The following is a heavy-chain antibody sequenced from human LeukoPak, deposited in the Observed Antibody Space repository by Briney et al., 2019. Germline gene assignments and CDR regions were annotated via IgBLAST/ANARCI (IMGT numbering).Heavy chain of an antibody. Sequence: SETLSLTCTVSGGSISSYYWSWIRQPPGKGLEWIGYIYYSGSTNYNPSLKSRVTISVDTSKNQFSLKLSSVTAADTAVYYCARKSVARGAFDCWGQGTLVTVSS. D-gene: IGHD6-19*01. CDR1: GGSISSYY. CDR3: ARKSVARGAFDC. V-gene: IGHV4-59*08. CDR2: IYYSGST. J-gene: IGHJ4*02.